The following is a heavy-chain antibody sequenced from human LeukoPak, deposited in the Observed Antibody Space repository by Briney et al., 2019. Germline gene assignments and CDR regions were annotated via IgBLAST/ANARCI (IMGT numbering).Heavy chain of an antibody. CDR1: GFTFSHYE. J-gene: IGHJ4*02. V-gene: IGHV3-48*03. D-gene: IGHD2-2*01. Sequence: PGGSLRLSCEASGFTFSHYEMNWVRQAPGKGLEWVSYISSSGYTIYYADSVKGRFTISRDNAKNSLYLQMNSLRAEDTAVYYCAREDCSSTSCYDPPVSDYWGQGTLVTVSS. CDR3: AREDCSSTSCYDPPVSDY. CDR2: ISSSGYTI.